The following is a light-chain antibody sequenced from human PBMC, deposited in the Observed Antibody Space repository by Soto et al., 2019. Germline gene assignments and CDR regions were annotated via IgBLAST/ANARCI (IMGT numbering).Light chain of an antibody. Sequence: IQLTQSPSSLSASVGDRVTITCRASQGIDKFLAWYQQKPGKAPKLLIYAASTLETGVPSRFSDNGSGTTFTLTISSLQPEDFATYYCQQLDTDPYTFGQGTKLDI. V-gene: IGKV1-9*01. CDR3: QQLDTDPYT. J-gene: IGKJ2*01. CDR1: QGIDKF. CDR2: AAS.